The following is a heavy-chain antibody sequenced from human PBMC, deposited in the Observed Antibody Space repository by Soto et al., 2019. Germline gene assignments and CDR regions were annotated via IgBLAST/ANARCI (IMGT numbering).Heavy chain of an antibody. V-gene: IGHV1-69*04. J-gene: IGHJ4*02. D-gene: IGHD5-12*01. CDR1: GGTFSSYT. CDR2: IIPILGIA. Sequence: AASVKVSCKASGGTFSSYTISWVRQAPGQGLEWMGMIIPILGIANYAQKFQGRVTITAYKSTSTAYMELSSLRSEDTAVYYCARDPVATITEEENYFDYWGQGTLVTVSS. CDR3: ARDPVATITEEENYFDY.